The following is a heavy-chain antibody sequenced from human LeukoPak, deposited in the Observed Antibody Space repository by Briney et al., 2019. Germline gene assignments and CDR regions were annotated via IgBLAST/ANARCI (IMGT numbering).Heavy chain of an antibody. CDR2: INYSGRT. CDR1: GYSIRSGYQ. V-gene: IGHV4-38-2*01. D-gene: IGHD4-11*01. Sequence: PSETLSLTCSVSGYSIRSGYQWGWIRQAPGKGLEWIGSINYSGRTYDNPSLKSRVTISIDTSKNQIFLKLRSTTAADTAHYYCARAEINDYNRYWGQGIPVIVSS. J-gene: IGHJ4*02. CDR3: ARAEINDYNRY.